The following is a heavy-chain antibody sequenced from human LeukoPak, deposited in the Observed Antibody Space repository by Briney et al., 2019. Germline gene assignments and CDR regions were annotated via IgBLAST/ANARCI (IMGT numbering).Heavy chain of an antibody. CDR3: VKGSSTVTTVDY. CDR1: GFTFNNYA. CDR2: ISGRGSST. V-gene: IGHV3-23*01. D-gene: IGHD4-17*01. J-gene: IGHJ4*02. Sequence: GESLRLSCAASGFTFNNYAMSWVRQAPGKGLEWVSSISGRGSSTFYADSVKGRFTISRDNSKNTLYLQMNSMRAEDTAVYFCVKGSSTVTTVDYWGQGTLVTVSS.